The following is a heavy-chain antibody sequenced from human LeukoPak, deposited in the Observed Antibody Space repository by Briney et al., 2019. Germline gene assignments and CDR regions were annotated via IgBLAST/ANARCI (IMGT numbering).Heavy chain of an antibody. V-gene: IGHV3-23*01. J-gene: IGHJ4*02. Sequence: GGSLRLSCAASGFTFSSYAMSWVRQAPGKGLEWVSAISGSGGGTYYADSVKGRFTISRDNSKNTLYLQMNSLRAEDTAVYYCAKLPGVYGDSADYWGQGTLVTVSS. CDR3: AKLPGVYGDSADY. CDR2: ISGSGGGT. D-gene: IGHD4-17*01. CDR1: GFTFSSYA.